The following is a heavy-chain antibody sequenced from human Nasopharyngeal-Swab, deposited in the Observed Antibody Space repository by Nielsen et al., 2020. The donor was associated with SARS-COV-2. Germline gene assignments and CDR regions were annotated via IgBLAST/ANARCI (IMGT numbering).Heavy chain of an antibody. J-gene: IGHJ6*02. CDR2: ISSSGTTI. CDR3: ARAAFGGTFYYYYGMDV. CDR1: GFTFSSYE. Sequence: GESLKISCAASGFTFSSYEMNWVRQAPGKGLEWLSYISSSGTTIYYADSVKGRFTIYRDNAKNSLYLQMNSLRAEDTAVYYCARAAFGGTFYYYYGMDVWGQGTTVTVSS. V-gene: IGHV3-48*03. D-gene: IGHD3-16*01.